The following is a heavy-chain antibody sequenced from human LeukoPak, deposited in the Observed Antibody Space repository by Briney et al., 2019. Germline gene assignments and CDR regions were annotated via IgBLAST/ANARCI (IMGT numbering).Heavy chain of an antibody. CDR1: GFTFSSYA. Sequence: GRSLRLSCAASGFTFSSYAMHWVRQAPGKGLEWVAVISYDGSNKYYADSVKGRSTISRDNSKNTLYLQMNSLRAEDTAVYYCARELDYGDYVRAFDYWGQGTLVTVSS. D-gene: IGHD4-17*01. V-gene: IGHV3-30-3*01. CDR2: ISYDGSNK. J-gene: IGHJ4*02. CDR3: ARELDYGDYVRAFDY.